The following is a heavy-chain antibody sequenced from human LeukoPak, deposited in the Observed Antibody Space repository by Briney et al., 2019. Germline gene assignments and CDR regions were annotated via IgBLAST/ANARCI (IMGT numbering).Heavy chain of an antibody. CDR3: ASTPMYYYDSSSS. D-gene: IGHD3-22*01. V-gene: IGHV4-31*03. CDR1: GGSISSGGYY. J-gene: IGHJ4*02. CDR2: IYYSGST. Sequence: SETLSLTCTVSGGSISSGGYYWSWIRQHPGKGLEWIGYIYYSGSTYYNPSLKSRVTISVDTSKNQFSLKLSSVTAADTAVYYCASTPMYYYDSSSSWGQGTLVTVSS.